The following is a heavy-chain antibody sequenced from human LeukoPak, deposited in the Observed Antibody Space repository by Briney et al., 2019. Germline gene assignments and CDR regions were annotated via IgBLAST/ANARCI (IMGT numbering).Heavy chain of an antibody. Sequence: GGSLRLSCAASGFTFDDYGMSWVRQVPGKGLEWVSGINWNGGSTGNADSVKGRFTISRDNAKNSLYLQMNSLRAEDTAVYYCARDPMSGRIDYWGQGTLVTVSS. D-gene: IGHD3-22*01. CDR3: ARDPMSGRIDY. J-gene: IGHJ4*02. CDR2: INWNGGST. V-gene: IGHV3-20*04. CDR1: GFTFDDYG.